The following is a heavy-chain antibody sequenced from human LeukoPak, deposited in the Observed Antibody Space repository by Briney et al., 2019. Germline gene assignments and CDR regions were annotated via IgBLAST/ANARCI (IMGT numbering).Heavy chain of an antibody. CDR3: ARDQTGDLDREDWFDP. V-gene: IGHV1-69*13. CDR2: IIPIFGTA. CDR1: GGTFSSYA. J-gene: IGHJ5*02. D-gene: IGHD7-27*01. Sequence: SVTVSCKASGGTFSSYAISWVRQAPGQGLEWMGGIIPIFGTANYAQKFQGRVTITADESTSTAYMELSSLRSEDTAVYYCARDQTGDLDREDWFDPWGQGTLVTVSS.